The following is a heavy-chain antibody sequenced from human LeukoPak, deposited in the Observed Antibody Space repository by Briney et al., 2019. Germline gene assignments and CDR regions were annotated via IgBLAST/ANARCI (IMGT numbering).Heavy chain of an antibody. Sequence: GGSLRLSCSASGFIFKDAWMDWVRQAPGKGLEWVGRIKSKSDGRTIDYGAPGKGRFTISRDDSRNMLYLQMNSLEMEDTAVYYCMTGANQPRAGRFDPWGQGTPVTVSS. CDR2: IKSKSDGRTI. CDR3: MTGANQPRAGRFDP. CDR1: GFIFKDAW. D-gene: IGHD1-14*01. J-gene: IGHJ5*02. V-gene: IGHV3-15*07.